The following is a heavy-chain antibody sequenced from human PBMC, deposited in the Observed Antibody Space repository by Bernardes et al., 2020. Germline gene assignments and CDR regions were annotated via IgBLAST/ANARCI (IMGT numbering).Heavy chain of an antibody. CDR1: VFTFSSYG. J-gene: IGHJ6*02. CDR3: ARELGNYGMDV. D-gene: IGHD7-27*01. CDR2: IWYDGSNN. Sequence: GRSLRLSCAASVFTFSSYGMHWVRQAPGKGLEWVALIWYDGSNNYYAYSVKGRFTISRDNSKNTLYLQMNSLRAEDTDVYYCARELGNYGMDVWGQGTTVTVSS. V-gene: IGHV3-33*01.